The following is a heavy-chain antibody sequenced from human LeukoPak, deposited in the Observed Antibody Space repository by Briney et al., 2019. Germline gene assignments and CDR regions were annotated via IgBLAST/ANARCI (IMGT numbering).Heavy chain of an antibody. CDR1: GFTFSTYA. D-gene: IGHD3-22*01. Sequence: GGSLRLSCAASGFTFSTYAMSWVRQAPGKGLEWVSAISGSGGGTYYADSVKGRFTISRDNSKNTLYLQMNSLRAEDTAIYYCALYYYDSSGYYLGAFDIWGQGTMVIVSS. CDR2: ISGSGGGT. CDR3: ALYYYDSSGYYLGAFDI. V-gene: IGHV3-23*01. J-gene: IGHJ3*02.